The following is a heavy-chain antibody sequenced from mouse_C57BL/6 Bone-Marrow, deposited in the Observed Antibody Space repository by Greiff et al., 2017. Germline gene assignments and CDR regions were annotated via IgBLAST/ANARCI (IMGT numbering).Heavy chain of an antibody. CDR2: IDPENGDT. CDR1: GFNIKDDY. J-gene: IGHJ2*01. CDR3: TSLTGPLDY. V-gene: IGHV14-4*01. Sequence: VQLQQSGAELVRPGASVKLSCTASGFNIKDDYMHWVKQRPEQGLEWIGWIDPENGDTEYASKFQGKATITADTSSNTAYLQLSSRTSEDTAVYYCTSLTGPLDYWGQGTTLTVSS. D-gene: IGHD4-1*01.